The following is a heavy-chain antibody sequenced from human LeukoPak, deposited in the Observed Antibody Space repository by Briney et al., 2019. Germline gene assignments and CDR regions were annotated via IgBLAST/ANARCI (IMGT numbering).Heavy chain of an antibody. D-gene: IGHD3-10*01. CDR2: IHPNSGGT. J-gene: IGHJ4*02. V-gene: IGHV1-2*02. Sequence: VASVEVSCKASGYTFTAYYLHWVRQAPGQGLEWMGWIHPNSGGTNYAQNFQGRVSMTTDTSISTVYMELSRLRSDDTAVYYCARDYYGSGTYYKDYWGQGTLVTVSS. CDR1: GYTFTAYY. CDR3: ARDYYGSGTYYKDY.